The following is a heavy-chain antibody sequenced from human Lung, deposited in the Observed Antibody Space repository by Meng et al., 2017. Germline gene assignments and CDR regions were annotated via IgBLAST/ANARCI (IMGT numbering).Heavy chain of an antibody. CDR2: IWYDGSNK. CDR3: ARGRYSSSSAVVDY. V-gene: IGHV3-33*01. D-gene: IGHD6-13*01. CDR1: GLTFSSYG. Sequence: QVQLVESGGGVVQPGRSLRLSCAASGLTFSSYGLHWVSQAPGKGLEWVAVIWYDGSNKYYADSVKGRFTISRDNSKNTLYLQMNSLRAEDTAVYYCARGRYSSSSAVVDYWGQGTLVTVSS. J-gene: IGHJ4*02.